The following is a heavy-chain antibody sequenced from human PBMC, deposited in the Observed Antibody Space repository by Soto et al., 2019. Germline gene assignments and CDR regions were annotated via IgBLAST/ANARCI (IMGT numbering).Heavy chain of an antibody. V-gene: IGHV4-30-4*01. CDR2: IHNSGST. J-gene: IGHJ4*02. CDR3: ARAESITIFGVVLAYFDY. D-gene: IGHD3-3*01. Sequence: QVQLQESGPGLVKPSQTLSLTCSVSGGYITSGDYYWSWIRQPPGKGLEWIGYIHNSGSTYYSPSLTSRVTILVDTSKNEFYLELSSVTAADTAVYYCARAESITIFGVVLAYFDYWGRGTLVTVSS. CDR1: GGYITSGDYY.